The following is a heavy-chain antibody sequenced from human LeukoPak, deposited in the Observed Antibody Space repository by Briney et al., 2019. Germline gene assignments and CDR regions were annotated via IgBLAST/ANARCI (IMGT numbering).Heavy chain of an antibody. CDR1: GFTFSSYS. D-gene: IGHD3-22*01. Sequence: GGSLRLSCAASGFTFSSYSMNWVRQAPGQGLEWVSSNSSSSSYIYYADSVKGRFTISRDNAKNSLYLQMNSLRAEDTAVYYCARSTDSSGYYYDYWGQGTLVTVSS. CDR2: NSSSSSYI. CDR3: ARSTDSSGYYYDY. J-gene: IGHJ4*02. V-gene: IGHV3-21*01.